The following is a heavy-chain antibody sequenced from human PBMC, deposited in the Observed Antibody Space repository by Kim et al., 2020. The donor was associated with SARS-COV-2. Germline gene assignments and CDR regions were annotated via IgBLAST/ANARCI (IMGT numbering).Heavy chain of an antibody. CDR2: IYPGDSDT. V-gene: IGHV5-51*01. CDR1: GYSFTSYW. D-gene: IGHD6-13*01. CDR3: ARQISSSPFYYYYGMDV. Sequence: GESLKISCKGSGYSFTSYWIGWVRQMPGKGLEWMGIIYPGDSDTRYSPSFQGQVTISADKSISTAYLQWSSLKASDTAMYYCARQISSSPFYYYYGMDVWGQGTTVTVSS. J-gene: IGHJ6*02.